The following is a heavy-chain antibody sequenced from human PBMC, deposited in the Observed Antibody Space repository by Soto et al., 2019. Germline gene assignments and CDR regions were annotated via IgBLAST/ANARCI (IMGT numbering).Heavy chain of an antibody. CDR3: ARVPHYYDSSGYQGEYFDY. D-gene: IGHD3-22*01. Sequence: SETLSLTCAVSGYSISSGYYWCFVRQPPGKGREWIGSIYHSGSTYYNPSLKSRVTISVDTSKNQFSLKLSSVTAADTAVYYCARVPHYYDSSGYQGEYFDYWGQGTLVTVSS. J-gene: IGHJ4*02. V-gene: IGHV4-38-2*01. CDR1: GYSISSGYY. CDR2: IYHSGST.